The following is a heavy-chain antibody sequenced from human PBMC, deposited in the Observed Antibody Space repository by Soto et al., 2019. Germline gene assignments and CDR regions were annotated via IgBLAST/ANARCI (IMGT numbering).Heavy chain of an antibody. CDR2: IKSKPDGGAA. V-gene: IGHV3-15*07. CDR1: GFTLSNAW. J-gene: IGHJ4*02. D-gene: IGHD2-15*01. CDR3: TTLTMLLVHFDY. Sequence: GGSLRLSCAASGFTLSNAWMNWVRQAPGEGLEWVARIKSKPDGGAADYAAPVKGRFSISRDDSENMLYLQMDSLKTEDTAVYYCTTLTMLLVHFDYWGQGALVTVSS.